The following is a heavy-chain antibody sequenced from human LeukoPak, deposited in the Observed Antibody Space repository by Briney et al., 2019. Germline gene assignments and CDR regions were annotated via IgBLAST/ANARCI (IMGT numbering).Heavy chain of an antibody. D-gene: IGHD3-22*01. J-gene: IGHJ5*02. V-gene: IGHV3-21*01. CDR3: ASAREWGLLRT. CDR2: ISSSSSYI. Sequence: GGSLRLSCAASGFTFSSYSMNWVRQAPGKGLEWVSSISSSSSYIYYADSVKGRFTISRDDAKNSLYLQMNSLRAEDTAVYYCASAREWGLLRTWGQGTLVTVSS. CDR1: GFTFSSYS.